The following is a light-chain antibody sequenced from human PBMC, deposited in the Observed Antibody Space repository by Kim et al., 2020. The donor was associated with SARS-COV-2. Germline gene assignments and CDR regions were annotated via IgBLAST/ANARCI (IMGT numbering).Light chain of an antibody. CDR1: QNVSNN. CDR2: GAS. Sequence: SVSPGERATLSCRASQNVSNNLAWYQQRLGQAPRLLIYGASTRATGLPARFSGGGSGAEFTLTISSLQSEDFAVYYCQQYVNWPQTFGQGTKVEIK. CDR3: QQYVNWPQT. J-gene: IGKJ1*01. V-gene: IGKV3-15*01.